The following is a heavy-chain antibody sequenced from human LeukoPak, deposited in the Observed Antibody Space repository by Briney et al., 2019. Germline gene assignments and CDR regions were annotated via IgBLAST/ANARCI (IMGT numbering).Heavy chain of an antibody. V-gene: IGHV4-34*01. CDR3: AREGDRRHVLRYFDWLLSDAFDI. Sequence: SETLSLTCAVYGGSFSGYYWGWIRQPPGKGLEWIGSIYYSGSTYYNPSLKSRVTISVDTSKNQFSLKLSSVTAADTAVYYCAREGDRRHVLRYFDWLLSDAFDIWGQGTMVTVSS. D-gene: IGHD3-9*01. CDR1: GGSFSGYY. J-gene: IGHJ3*02. CDR2: IYYSGST.